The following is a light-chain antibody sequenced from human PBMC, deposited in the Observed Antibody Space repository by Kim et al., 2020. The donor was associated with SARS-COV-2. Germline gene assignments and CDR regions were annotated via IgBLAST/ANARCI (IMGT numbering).Light chain of an antibody. J-gene: IGLJ1*01. Sequence: SSNISCTGTSSDVGVYNYVSWYQQHPGKAPKLMIYDVSNRPSGVSNRFSGSKSGNTASLTISGLQAEDEADYYCSSYTSSRTLVFGTGTKVTVL. CDR3: SSYTSSRTLV. V-gene: IGLV2-14*03. CDR2: DVS. CDR1: SSDVGVYNY.